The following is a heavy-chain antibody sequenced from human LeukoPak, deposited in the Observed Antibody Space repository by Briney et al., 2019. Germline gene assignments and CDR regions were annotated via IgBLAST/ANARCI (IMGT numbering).Heavy chain of an antibody. D-gene: IGHD6-13*01. Sequence: ASVKVSCKASGYTFTSYGISWVRQAPGQGLEWMGWISAYNGNTNYAQKLQGRVTMTTDTSTSTAYMELRSLRSDDTAVYYCARDEYASSWYYFDYWGQGTQVTVSS. CDR1: GYTFTSYG. CDR2: ISAYNGNT. V-gene: IGHV1-18*01. CDR3: ARDEYASSWYYFDY. J-gene: IGHJ4*02.